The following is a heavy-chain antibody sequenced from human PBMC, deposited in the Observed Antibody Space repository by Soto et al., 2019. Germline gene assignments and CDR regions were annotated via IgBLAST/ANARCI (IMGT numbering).Heavy chain of an antibody. CDR2: IYWNDDK. V-gene: IGHV2-5*01. D-gene: IGHD5-18*01. Sequence: QITLKESGPTLVKPTQTLTLTCTFSGFSLSTSGVGVGWIRQPPGKALEWLALIYWNDDKRYSPSLKSRLTITKDTSKNQVVLTMTNMDPVDTATYYSAHSSGYSYDNWFDPWGQGTLVTVSS. CDR3: AHSSGYSYDNWFDP. CDR1: GFSLSTSGVG. J-gene: IGHJ5*02.